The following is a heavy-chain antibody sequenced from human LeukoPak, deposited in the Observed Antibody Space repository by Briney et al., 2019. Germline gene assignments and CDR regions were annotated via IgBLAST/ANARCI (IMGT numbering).Heavy chain of an antibody. V-gene: IGHV4-39*07. CDR3: GRDTRIIVAAHYYYYYMDV. Sequence: SETLSLTCTVSGGSISSSSYYWGWIRQPPGKGLEWIGSIYYSGSTYYNPSLKSRVTISVDTSKNQFSLKLSSVTAADTAVYYCGRDTRIIVAAHYYYYYMDVGGKGTTATVSS. CDR2: IYYSGST. CDR1: GGSISSSSYY. D-gene: IGHD5-12*01. J-gene: IGHJ6*03.